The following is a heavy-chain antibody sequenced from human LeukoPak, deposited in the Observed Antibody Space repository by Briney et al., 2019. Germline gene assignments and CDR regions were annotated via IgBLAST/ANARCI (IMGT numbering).Heavy chain of an antibody. CDR1: GFTFSSYW. CDR3: ARVATLVLVNSHYFEY. V-gene: IGHV3-7*01. J-gene: IGHJ4*02. CDR2: IKEDGSRK. D-gene: IGHD2-8*02. Sequence: GGSLRLSCAASGFTFSSYWMSWVRRAPGKGLEWVANIKEDGSRKYYVDSVKGRFTISRDNAKNSLYLQMSSLRAEDTAVYYCARVATLVLVNSHYFEYWGQGTLVTVSS.